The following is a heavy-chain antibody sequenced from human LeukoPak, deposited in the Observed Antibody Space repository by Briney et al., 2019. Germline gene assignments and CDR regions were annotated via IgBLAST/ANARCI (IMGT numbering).Heavy chain of an antibody. CDR3: ARDLAWELKNHFDY. V-gene: IGHV4-39*07. D-gene: IGHD1-26*01. CDR2: IYYSGST. CDR1: GGSISSSSYY. J-gene: IGHJ4*02. Sequence: SETLSLTCTVSGGSISSSSYYWGWIRQPPGKGLEWIGSIYYSGSTYYNPSLKSRVTISVDTSKNQFSLKLSSVTAADTAVYYCARDLAWELKNHFDYWGQGTLVIVSS.